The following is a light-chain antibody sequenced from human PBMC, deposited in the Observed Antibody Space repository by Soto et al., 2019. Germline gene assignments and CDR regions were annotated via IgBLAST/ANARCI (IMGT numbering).Light chain of an antibody. Sequence: EVVLTQSPGTLSLSPGERATLSCRASQSVSSYLAWYQQKPGQAPRXLIYDASNRATGIPARFSGSGSGTDFTPTISSLEPEDFAVYYCQQRSNWPPTFGQGTRLDIK. J-gene: IGKJ5*01. CDR1: QSVSSY. CDR2: DAS. CDR3: QQRSNWPPT. V-gene: IGKV3-11*01.